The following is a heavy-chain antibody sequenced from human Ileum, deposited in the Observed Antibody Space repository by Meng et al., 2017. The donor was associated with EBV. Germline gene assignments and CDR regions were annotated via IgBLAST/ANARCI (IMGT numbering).Heavy chain of an antibody. CDR3: ARGQKGYFDL. Sequence: QLPLQESGPRLVKPSQTLSLTCTVSGCSISRSNYYWSWIRQPPGKGLEWSGHIYNSGSTYYNPSLKSRITISVDTSKNQFSLKLSSVTAADTAVYYCARGQKGYFDLWGRGTLVTVSS. J-gene: IGHJ2*01. CDR2: IYNSGST. V-gene: IGHV4-30-4*01. CDR1: GCSISRSNYY.